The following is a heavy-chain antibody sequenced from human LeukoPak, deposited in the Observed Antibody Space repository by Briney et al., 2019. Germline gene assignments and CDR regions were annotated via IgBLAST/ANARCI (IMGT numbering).Heavy chain of an antibody. Sequence: SETLSLTCTVSGGSISYFYWSWIRQPAGKGLEWIGRIYTSGSTNYNPSLKSRVTMSVDASKKQFSLKLSSVTAADTAVYYCARVNSEYYYYYYYMDVWGKGTTVTVSS. D-gene: IGHD2/OR15-2a*01. CDR2: IYTSGST. J-gene: IGHJ6*03. V-gene: IGHV4-4*07. CDR3: ARVNSEYYYYYYYMDV. CDR1: GGSISYFY.